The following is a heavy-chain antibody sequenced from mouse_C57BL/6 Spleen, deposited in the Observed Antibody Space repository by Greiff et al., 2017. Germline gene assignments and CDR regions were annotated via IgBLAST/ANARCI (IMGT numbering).Heavy chain of an antibody. V-gene: IGHV2-5*01. J-gene: IGHJ4*01. Sequence: VQLQQSGPGLVQPSQSLSITCTVSGFSLTSYGVHWVRQSPGKGLEWLGVIWRGGSTDYNAAFMSRLSITKDNSKSQDFFKMNSLQADDTSIYSCAKWDYALDYWGQGTSVTVSS. CDR2: IWRGGST. CDR3: AKWDYALDY. CDR1: GFSLTSYG.